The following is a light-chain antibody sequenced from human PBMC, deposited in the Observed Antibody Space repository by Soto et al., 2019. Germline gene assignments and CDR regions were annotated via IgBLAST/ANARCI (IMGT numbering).Light chain of an antibody. Sequence: DIQMTQSPSTLSASVGDRVTITCRASQSISSWLAWYPQKPGKAPKLLIYMASSLESGVPSRFSGSGSGTEVTLTISSLQPDEFATCYCQQYNSYWTFGQGTKVQI. V-gene: IGKV1-5*03. CDR1: QSISSW. J-gene: IGKJ1*01. CDR3: QQYNSYWT. CDR2: MAS.